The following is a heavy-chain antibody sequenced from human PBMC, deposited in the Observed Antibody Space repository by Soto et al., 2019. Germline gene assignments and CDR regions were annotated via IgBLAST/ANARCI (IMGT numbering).Heavy chain of an antibody. J-gene: IGHJ4*02. CDR1: GFTFSSYS. D-gene: IGHD5-12*01. Sequence: PVGSLRLSCAASGFTFSSYSVNGVRQAPGKGLEWVSYISSSSSSIYYADSVKGRFTISRDNAKNSLYLQMNSLRAEDTAVYYCGKGGYGLWGQGTLVTVSS. CDR2: ISSSSSSI. V-gene: IGHV3-48*01. CDR3: GKGGYGL.